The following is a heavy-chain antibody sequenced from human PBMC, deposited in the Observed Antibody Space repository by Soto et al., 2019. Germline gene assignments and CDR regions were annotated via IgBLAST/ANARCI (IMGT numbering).Heavy chain of an antibody. D-gene: IGHD5-12*01. J-gene: IGHJ4*02. CDR2: ISYDGSNK. CDR3: AKVLSRYSGYDGFDY. V-gene: IGHV3-30*18. Sequence: QVQLVESGGGVVQPGRSLRLSCAASGFTFSSYGMHWVRQAPGKGLEWVAVISYDGSNKYYADSVKGRFTISRDNSKNTLYLQMNSLRAEDTAVYYCAKVLSRYSGYDGFDYWCQGTLVTVSS. CDR1: GFTFSSYG.